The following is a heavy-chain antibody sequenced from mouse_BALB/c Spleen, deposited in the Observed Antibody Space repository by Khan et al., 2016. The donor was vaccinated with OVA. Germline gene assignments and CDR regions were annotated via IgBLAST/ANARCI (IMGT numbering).Heavy chain of an antibody. J-gene: IGHJ3*01. CDR1: GYTFTDYY. CDR2: ISPGSGDT. D-gene: IGHD1-2*01. CDR3: ARRNYFGYTFAY. V-gene: IGHV1-77*01. Sequence: QVQLQQSGAELARPGASVKLSCKASGYTFTDYYINWVKQMTGQGLEWIGEISPGSGDTYYNEKFKGKATLTADKSSNTAYMQLSSLTSEASAVYFWARRNYFGYTFAYWGQGTLVTVSA.